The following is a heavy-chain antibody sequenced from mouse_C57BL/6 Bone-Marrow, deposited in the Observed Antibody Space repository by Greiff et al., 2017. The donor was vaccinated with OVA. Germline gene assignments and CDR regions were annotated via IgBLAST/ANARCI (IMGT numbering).Heavy chain of an antibody. CDR3: TRDWSAGPYYAMDY. J-gene: IGHJ4*01. CDR2: ISSGGDYI. CDR1: GFTFSSYA. Sequence: EVMLVASGAGLVKPGGSLKLSCAASGFTFSSYAMSWVRQTPEKRLEWVAYISSGGDYIYYADTVKGRFTLSRDTARNTLYLQMSSLKSEDTAMYYCTRDWSAGPYYAMDYWGQGTSVTVSS. D-gene: IGHD3-2*02. V-gene: IGHV5-9-1*02.